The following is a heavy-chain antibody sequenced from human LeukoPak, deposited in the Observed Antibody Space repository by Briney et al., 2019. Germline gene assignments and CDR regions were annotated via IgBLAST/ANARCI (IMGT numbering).Heavy chain of an antibody. Sequence: PGGSLRLSCAASGFTFSTYTMNWVRQAPGKGLEWVASIGSGGRHIHYADSVKGRFTISRDNAKNSLYLQMNSLGAEDTAVYYCARSGYTYGFDYWGQGALVTVSS. CDR1: GFTFSTYT. D-gene: IGHD5-18*01. J-gene: IGHJ4*02. CDR2: IGSGGRHI. CDR3: ARSGYTYGFDY. V-gene: IGHV3-21*01.